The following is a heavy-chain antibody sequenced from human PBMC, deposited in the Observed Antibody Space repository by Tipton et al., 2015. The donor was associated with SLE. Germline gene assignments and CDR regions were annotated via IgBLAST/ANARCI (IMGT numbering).Heavy chain of an antibody. CDR1: GFTFSSYS. V-gene: IGHV3-48*01. CDR2: ISSSRSTI. D-gene: IGHD6-6*01. J-gene: IGHJ4*02. Sequence: SLRLSCAASGFTFSSYSMNWVRQAPGKGLEWVSYISSSRSTIYYADSVKGRFTISRDNAKNSLYLQMNSLRAEDTAVYYCARELDSSLGYWGQGTLVTVSS. CDR3: ARELDSSLGY.